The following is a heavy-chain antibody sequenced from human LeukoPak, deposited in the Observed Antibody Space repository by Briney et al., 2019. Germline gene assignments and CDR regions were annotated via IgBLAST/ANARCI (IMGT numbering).Heavy chain of an antibody. J-gene: IGHJ4*02. CDR3: ARGPTVVPAAAFDY. D-gene: IGHD2-2*01. Sequence: GGSLRLSCAASGFTFSSYWMHWVRQAPGKGLVWVSRINKDGSSTTYADSVKGRFTISRDNAENTLYLQLSSLRGEDTAVYYCARGPTVVPAAAFDYWGQGTLVTVSS. V-gene: IGHV3-74*01. CDR2: INKDGSST. CDR1: GFTFSSYW.